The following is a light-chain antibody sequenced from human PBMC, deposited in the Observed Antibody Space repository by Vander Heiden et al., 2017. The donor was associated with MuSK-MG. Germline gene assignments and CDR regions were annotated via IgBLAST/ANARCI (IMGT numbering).Light chain of an antibody. J-gene: IGLJ2*01. CDR1: KLGDKY. V-gene: IGLV3-1*01. Sequence: SYELTQPPSVSVSPGQTATITCSGDKLGDKYACWYQQKPGQSPVLVSDQDSKRPSGIPERVSGSNSGNTDTLTISGTQAMDEADYDCQAWDSSTAVVFGGGTKLTVL. CDR2: QDS. CDR3: QAWDSSTAVV.